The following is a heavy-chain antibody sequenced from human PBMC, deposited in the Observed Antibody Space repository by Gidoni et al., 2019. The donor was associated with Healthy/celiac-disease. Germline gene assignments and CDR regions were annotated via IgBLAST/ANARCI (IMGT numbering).Heavy chain of an antibody. CDR2: IYYSGST. J-gene: IGHJ4*02. Sequence: QLQLQESGPGLVKPSETLSLTCTVSGGSISSSSYYWGWIRQPPGKGLEWIGSIYYSGSTYYNPSLKSRVTISVDTSKNQFSLKLSSVTAADTAVYYCARFIRMVTAFDYWGQGTLVTVSS. CDR3: ARFIRMVTAFDY. D-gene: IGHD5-18*01. V-gene: IGHV4-39*01. CDR1: GGSISSSSYY.